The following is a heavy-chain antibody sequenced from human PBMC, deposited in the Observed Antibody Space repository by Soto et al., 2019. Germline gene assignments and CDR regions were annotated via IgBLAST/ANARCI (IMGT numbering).Heavy chain of an antibody. D-gene: IGHD3-9*01. V-gene: IGHV1-18*01. Sequence: ASVKVSCTASGYTFTSYGISWVRQAPGQGLEWMGWISACNGNTNYAQKFQGRVTITRDTSASTAYMELSSLRSEDTAVYYCARDINLLRYFIGGGFDPWGQGTLVTVSS. CDR3: ARDINLLRYFIGGGFDP. CDR1: GYTFTSYG. J-gene: IGHJ5*02. CDR2: ISACNGNT.